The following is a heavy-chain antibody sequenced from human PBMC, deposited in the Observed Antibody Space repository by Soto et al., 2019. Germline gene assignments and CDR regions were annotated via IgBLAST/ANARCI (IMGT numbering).Heavy chain of an antibody. D-gene: IGHD3-10*01. Sequence: EVQLLESGGGLVQPGGSLRLSCAASRFTFSTYAMSWVRRAPGKGLEWVSDISGSGANTYYADSVKGRFTISRDNSKNTLYLQMNSLRAEDTAVYYCAESAMVRGGGWFDPWGQGTLVTVSS. J-gene: IGHJ5*02. CDR1: RFTFSTYA. CDR2: ISGSGANT. V-gene: IGHV3-23*01. CDR3: AESAMVRGGGWFDP.